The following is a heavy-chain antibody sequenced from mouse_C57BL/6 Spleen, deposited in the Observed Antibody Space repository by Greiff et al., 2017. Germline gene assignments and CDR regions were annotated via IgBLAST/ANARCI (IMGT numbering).Heavy chain of an antibody. V-gene: IGHV1-7*01. J-gene: IGHJ4*01. CDR1: GYTFTSYW. Sequence: QVQLQQSGAELAKPGASVKLSCKASGYTFTSYWVHWVKQRPGQGLEWIGYINPSSGYTKYNQKFKDKATLTADKSSSTTYMQLSSLTYEDSAVYYCARQKIYYCYDEEGTHYAMEYRGQGSLVTVFS. D-gene: IGHD2-2*01. CDR2: INPSSGYT. CDR3: ARQKIYYCYDEEGTHYAMEY.